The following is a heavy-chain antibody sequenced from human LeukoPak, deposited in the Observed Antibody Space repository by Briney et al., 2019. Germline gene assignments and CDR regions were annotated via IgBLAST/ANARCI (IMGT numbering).Heavy chain of an antibody. CDR1: GFTFSSYA. CDR2: ISGSGGST. V-gene: IGHV3-23*01. D-gene: IGHD2-15*01. J-gene: IGHJ4*02. Sequence: SGGSLRLSCEASGFTFSSYAMGWVRQAPGKGLEWFSVISGSGGSTYYTDSVKGRFTISRDNSNNPLYLQRNSLRAEDTALYYCAKNTRSVVAASHTFDFWGQGTLVTVSS. CDR3: AKNTRSVVAASHTFDF.